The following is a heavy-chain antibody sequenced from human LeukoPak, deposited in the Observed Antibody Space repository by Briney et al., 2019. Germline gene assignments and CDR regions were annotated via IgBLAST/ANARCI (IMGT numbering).Heavy chain of an antibody. CDR1: GFTFSGSA. J-gene: IGHJ4*02. D-gene: IGHD3-10*01. CDR2: IRSKANSYAT. Sequence: GGSLRLSCAASGFTFSGSAMHWVRQASGKGLEWVGRIRSKANSYATAYAASVKGRFTISRDDSKNTAYLQMNSLKTEGTAVYYCTRHHPTALLWFGEGGQGTLVTVSS. V-gene: IGHV3-73*01. CDR3: TRHHPTALLWFGE.